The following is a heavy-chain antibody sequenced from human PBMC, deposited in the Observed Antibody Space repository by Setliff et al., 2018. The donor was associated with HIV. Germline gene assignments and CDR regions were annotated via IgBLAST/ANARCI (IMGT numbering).Heavy chain of an antibody. D-gene: IGHD5-12*01. CDR3: AKEVATTYYYRYMDV. V-gene: IGHV1-69*06. J-gene: IGHJ6*03. CDR2: IIPVFGTA. Sequence: ASVKVSCKASGGTFSDSAINWVRQAPGQGLEWMGRIIPVFGTANYAPKFPDRVTITADKSTSTAYLELSSLRSDDMAVYYCAKEVATTYYYRYMDVWGTG. CDR1: GGTFSDSA.